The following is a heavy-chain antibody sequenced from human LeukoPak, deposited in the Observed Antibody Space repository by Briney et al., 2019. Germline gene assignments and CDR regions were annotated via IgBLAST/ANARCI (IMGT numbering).Heavy chain of an antibody. Sequence: PGGSLRLSCAASGFTFSTYGMHWVRQAPGKGLEWVAFIRYDGSNKYYADSVKGRFTISRDNSKNTLYLQMNSLRAEDTAVYYCAKDNYDYGDYDGGDYWGQGTPVTVSS. CDR1: GFTFSTYG. D-gene: IGHD4-17*01. CDR2: IRYDGSNK. J-gene: IGHJ4*02. CDR3: AKDNYDYGDYDGGDY. V-gene: IGHV3-30*02.